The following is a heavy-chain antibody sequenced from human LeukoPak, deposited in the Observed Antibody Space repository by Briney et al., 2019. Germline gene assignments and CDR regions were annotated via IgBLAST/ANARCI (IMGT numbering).Heavy chain of an antibody. Sequence: SVKVSCKASGGTFSSYAISWVRQAPGQGLEWMGGIIPIFGTANYAQKFQGRVTITADESTSTAYMELSSLRSEDTAVYYCARGCSGGSCHNDYYYYGMDVWGKGTTATVSS. CDR2: IIPIFGTA. J-gene: IGHJ6*04. D-gene: IGHD2-15*01. CDR3: ARGCSGGSCHNDYYYYGMDV. CDR1: GGTFSSYA. V-gene: IGHV1-69*13.